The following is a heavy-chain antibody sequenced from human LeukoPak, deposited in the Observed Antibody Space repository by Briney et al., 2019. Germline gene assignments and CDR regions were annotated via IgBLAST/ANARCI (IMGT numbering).Heavy chain of an antibody. D-gene: IGHD2-2*02. CDR1: GYTFTGYY. J-gene: IGHJ4*02. CDR3: ARVYCSSTSCYKSFDY. V-gene: IGHV1-2*06. Sequence: ASVKVSCKASGYTFTGYYMHWVRQAPGQGLEWMGRINPNSGGTNYAQKFQGGVTMTRDTSISTAYMELSRLRSDDTAVYYCARVYCSSTSCYKSFDYWGQGTLVTVSS. CDR2: INPNSGGT.